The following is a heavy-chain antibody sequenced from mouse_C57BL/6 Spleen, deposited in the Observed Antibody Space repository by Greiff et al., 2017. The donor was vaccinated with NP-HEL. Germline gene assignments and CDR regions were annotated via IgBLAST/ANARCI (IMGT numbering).Heavy chain of an antibody. Sequence: EVQLQQSGAELVRPGASVKLSCTASGFNIKDDYMHWVKQRPEQGLEWIGWIDPENGDTEYASKFQGKATITADTSSNTAYLKRSSLTSEDTAVYYCTTPFYYGSTRDYFDYWGQGTTLTVSS. D-gene: IGHD1-1*01. J-gene: IGHJ2*01. V-gene: IGHV14-4*01. CDR1: GFNIKDDY. CDR2: IDPENGDT. CDR3: TTPFYYGSTRDYFDY.